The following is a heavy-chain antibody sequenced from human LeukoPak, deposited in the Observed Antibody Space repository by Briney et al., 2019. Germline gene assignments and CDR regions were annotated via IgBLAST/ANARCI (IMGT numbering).Heavy chain of an antibody. V-gene: IGHV3-30*18. CDR2: ISYDGSNK. CDR3: ANSPSDYYDSSGYLN. D-gene: IGHD3-22*01. Sequence: GGSLRLSCAASGFTFSSYGMHWVRQAPGKGLEWVAVISYDGSNKHYADSVKGRFTISRDNSKNTLYLQMNSLRAEDTAVYYCANSPSDYYDSSGYLNWGQGTLVTVSS. CDR1: GFTFSSYG. J-gene: IGHJ4*02.